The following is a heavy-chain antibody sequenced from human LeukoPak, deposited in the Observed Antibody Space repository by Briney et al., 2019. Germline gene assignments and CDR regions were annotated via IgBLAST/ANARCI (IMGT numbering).Heavy chain of an antibody. J-gene: IGHJ6*02. D-gene: IGHD3-3*01. CDR3: ARDGSTYYDFWSGNYYYGMDV. CDR1: GGSISSYY. Sequence: SETLSLTCTVSGGSISSYYWSWIRQPPGKGLEWIGYIYYSGSTNYNPSLKSRVTISVDTSKSQFSLKLSSVTAADTAVYYCARDGSTYYDFWSGNYYYGMDVWGQGTTVTVSS. V-gene: IGHV4-59*01. CDR2: IYYSGST.